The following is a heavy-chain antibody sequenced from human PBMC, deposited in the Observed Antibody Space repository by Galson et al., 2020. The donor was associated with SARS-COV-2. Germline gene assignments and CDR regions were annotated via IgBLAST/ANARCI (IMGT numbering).Heavy chain of an antibody. CDR3: AREDLGGLGFDY. J-gene: IGHJ4*02. D-gene: IGHD3-16*01. Sequence: GESLKISCAASGFTFSSYSMNWVRQAPGKGLEWVSSISSSSSYIYYADSVKGRFTISRDNAKNSLYLQMNSLRAEDTAVYYCAREDLGGLGFDYLGQGTLVAVSS. CDR1: GFTFSSYS. V-gene: IGHV3-21*01. CDR2: ISSSSSYI.